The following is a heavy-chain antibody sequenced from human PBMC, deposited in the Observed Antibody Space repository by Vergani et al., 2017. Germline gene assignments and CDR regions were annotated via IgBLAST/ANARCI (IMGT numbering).Heavy chain of an antibody. V-gene: IGHV4-61*02. D-gene: IGHD6-13*01. CDR1: GGSISSGSYY. J-gene: IGHJ6*02. CDR2: FYTGGGT. Sequence: QVQLQESGPGLVRPSQTLSLTCTVSGGSISSGSYYWSWFRQPAGKGLEWIGRFYTGGGTSYNPSLKSRVTISVDTSKNQFSLQLSSVTAADTAVYYCAGEPLYSTTCPFRLLDMDVWGQGTTVTVSS. CDR3: AGEPLYSTTCPFRLLDMDV.